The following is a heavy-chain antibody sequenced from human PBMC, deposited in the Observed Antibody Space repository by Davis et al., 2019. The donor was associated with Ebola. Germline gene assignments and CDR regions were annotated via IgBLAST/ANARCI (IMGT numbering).Heavy chain of an antibody. CDR3: AGAPGDYSASNYYGMDL. J-gene: IGHJ6*02. V-gene: IGHV1-18*01. Sequence: ASVKVSCKASGYTFTSYGISWVRQAPGQGLEWMGWISAYNGNTNYAQKLQGRVTMTTDTSTSTAYMELRSLRSDDTAVNYCAGAPGDYSASNYYGMDLWGQGTTVTVSS. CDR2: ISAYNGNT. D-gene: IGHD4-11*01. CDR1: GYTFTSYG.